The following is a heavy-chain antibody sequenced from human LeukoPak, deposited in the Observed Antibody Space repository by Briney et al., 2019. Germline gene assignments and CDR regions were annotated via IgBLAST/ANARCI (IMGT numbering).Heavy chain of an antibody. CDR3: ARVSILDAFDI. D-gene: IGHD2-2*01. V-gene: IGHV4-38-2*02. CDR1: GYSISSGYY. J-gene: IGHJ3*02. CDR2: IYYSEST. Sequence: SETLSLTCTVSGYSISSGYYWGWIRQPPGKGLEWIGYIYYSESTNYNPSLKSRVTISVDTSKNQFSLKLSSVAAADTAVYYCARVSILDAFDIWGQGTMVTVSS.